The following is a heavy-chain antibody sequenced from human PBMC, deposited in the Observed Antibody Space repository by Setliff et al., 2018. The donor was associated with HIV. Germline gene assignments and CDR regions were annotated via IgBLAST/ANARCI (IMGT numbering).Heavy chain of an antibody. Sequence: PGGSLRLSCAASGFTFGDYAIHWVRQAPGRGLEWVTVISYDGSYKNYAGSVKGRFTISRDNSKNTVFVQMNSVRADDTATYYCVRDLTTIVTRKVFDFWGQGTIVTVSS. D-gene: IGHD4-4*01. CDR3: VRDLTTIVTRKVFDF. CDR1: GFTFGDYA. J-gene: IGHJ3*01. V-gene: IGHV3-30*04. CDR2: ISYDGSYK.